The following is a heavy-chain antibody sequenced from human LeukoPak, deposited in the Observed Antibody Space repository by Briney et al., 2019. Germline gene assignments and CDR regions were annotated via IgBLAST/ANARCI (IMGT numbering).Heavy chain of an antibody. CDR1: GGSISSGSYY. D-gene: IGHD3-22*01. CDR2: IYTSGST. Sequence: SQTLSLTRTVSGGSISSGSYYWSWIRQPAGKGLEWIGRIYTSGSTNYNPSLKSRVTISVDTSKNQFSLKLSSVTAADTAVYYCARDRPAYYYDSSGYPWGQGTLVTVSS. CDR3: ARDRPAYYYDSSGYP. J-gene: IGHJ5*02. V-gene: IGHV4-61*02.